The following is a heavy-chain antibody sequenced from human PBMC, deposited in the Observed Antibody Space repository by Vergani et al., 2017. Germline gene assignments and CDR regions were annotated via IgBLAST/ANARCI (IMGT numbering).Heavy chain of an antibody. D-gene: IGHD3-22*01. CDR2: KYYRSKWYN. V-gene: IGHV6-1*01. Sequence: QVQLQQSGPGLVKPSQTLSLTSAISGDSVSSNSAAWNWIRQSPSRGLEWLGRKYYRSKWYNDYAVSVKSRITINPDTSKNQFSLHLNSVTPEDTAVYYCARVEYYYEFGWFDPWGQGTLVTVSS. CDR1: GDSVSSNSAA. J-gene: IGHJ5*02. CDR3: ARVEYYYEFGWFDP.